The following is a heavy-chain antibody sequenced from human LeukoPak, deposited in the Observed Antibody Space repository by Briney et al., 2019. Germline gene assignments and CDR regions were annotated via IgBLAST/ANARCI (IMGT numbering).Heavy chain of an antibody. CDR2: SIPILGIA. J-gene: IGHJ4*02. V-gene: IGHV1-69*10. Sequence: ASVKVSCKGSGGTFNSYTISWVRQAPGQGRERRGGSIPILGIAKYTQKFQGTVTMTAAKSTSTAYMGLSSLTSEDTAVYYCASSKMWYDSSGLYFDYWGQGTLVSVSS. D-gene: IGHD3-22*01. CDR3: ASSKMWYDSSGLYFDY. CDR1: GGTFNSYT.